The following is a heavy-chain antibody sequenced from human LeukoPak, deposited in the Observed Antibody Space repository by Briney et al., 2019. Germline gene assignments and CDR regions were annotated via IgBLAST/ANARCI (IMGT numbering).Heavy chain of an antibody. V-gene: IGHV1-18*01. J-gene: IGHJ3*02. CDR2: ISAYNGNT. D-gene: IGHD6-19*01. CDR3: ARVWLGVTYAFDI. Sequence: EASVKVSFKASGYTFTIYGISWVRQAPGQGLEWMGWISAYNGNTNYAQKLQGRVTMTTDTSTSTAYMELRSLRSDDTAVYYCARVWLGVTYAFDIWGQGTMVTVSS. CDR1: GYTFTIYG.